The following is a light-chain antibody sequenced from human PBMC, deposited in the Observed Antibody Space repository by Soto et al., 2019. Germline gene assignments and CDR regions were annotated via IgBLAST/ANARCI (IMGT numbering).Light chain of an antibody. CDR1: SSSIGAGYD. J-gene: IGLJ1*01. Sequence: QSVLTQPPSVSGAPGQRVTISCTGSSSSIGAGYDVHWYQQLPGTAPKLLIYVNNNRPSGVPDRFSGSTSGTSASLAITGPRAEGEADYYCQSYDSSLSGYVFGTGTKVTVL. V-gene: IGLV1-40*01. CDR3: QSYDSSLSGYV. CDR2: VNN.